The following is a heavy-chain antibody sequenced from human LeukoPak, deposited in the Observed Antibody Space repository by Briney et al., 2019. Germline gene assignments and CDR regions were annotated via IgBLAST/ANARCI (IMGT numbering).Heavy chain of an antibody. V-gene: IGHV3-15*01. J-gene: IGHJ4*02. Sequence: GGSLRLSCTGSGFPFSDAWMTWVRQAPGQGPEWVDRIKSKAGGETIDYASFVKGRFTISRDDSENTLYLQMNSLRDDDTAVYYCSKDLPYTWAWALNYWGPGALVTVSS. D-gene: IGHD3-9*01. CDR1: GFPFSDAW. CDR3: SKDLPYTWAWALNY. CDR2: IKSKAGGETI.